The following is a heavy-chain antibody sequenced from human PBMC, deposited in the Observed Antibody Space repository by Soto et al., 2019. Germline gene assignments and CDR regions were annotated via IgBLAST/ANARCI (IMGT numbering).Heavy chain of an antibody. Sequence: GGSLRLSCAASGFTFSSYVMSWVRQAPGKGLEWVSAISGSGGSTYYADSVKGRFTISRDNSKNTLYLQMNSLRAEDTAVYYCAKDLRIWGATIPLLFDYWGQGTLVTVSS. D-gene: IGHD1-26*01. CDR3: AKDLRIWGATIPLLFDY. CDR2: ISGSGGST. V-gene: IGHV3-23*01. J-gene: IGHJ4*02. CDR1: GFTFSSYV.